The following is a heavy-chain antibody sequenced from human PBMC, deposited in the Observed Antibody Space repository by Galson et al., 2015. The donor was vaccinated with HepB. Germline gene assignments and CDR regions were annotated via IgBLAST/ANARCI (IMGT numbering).Heavy chain of an antibody. CDR2: ISSGGTTI. CDR1: GFTFSSYE. Sequence: SLRLSCAASGFTFSSYEMNWVRQAPGKGLEWITHISSGGTTIHYADSVKGRFTISRDDAKNSLYLQMNSLRAEDTAVYYCAKVLKRQNGFWWGQGTLVTVSS. J-gene: IGHJ4*02. D-gene: IGHD3-9*01. V-gene: IGHV3-48*03. CDR3: AKVLKRQNGFW.